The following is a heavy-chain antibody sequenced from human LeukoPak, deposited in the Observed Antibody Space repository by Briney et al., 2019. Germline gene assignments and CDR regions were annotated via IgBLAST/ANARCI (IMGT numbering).Heavy chain of an antibody. V-gene: IGHV3-23*01. Sequence: GGSLRLSCAASGLTFSSYAMSWVRQAPGKGLEGVSAISGSGGSTYYADSVKGRFTISRDNSKNTLYLQMNSLRAEDTAVYYCAAQWLLHGAFDIWGQGTMVTVSS. J-gene: IGHJ3*02. CDR3: AAQWLLHGAFDI. CDR2: ISGSGGST. D-gene: IGHD6-19*01. CDR1: GLTFSSYA.